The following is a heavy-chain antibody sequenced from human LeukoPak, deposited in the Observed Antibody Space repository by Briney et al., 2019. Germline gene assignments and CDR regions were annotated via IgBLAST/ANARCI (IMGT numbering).Heavy chain of an antibody. CDR1: GFTFSSYW. CDR3: ANSPGGAFDY. J-gene: IGHJ4*02. CDR2: ISGSGGST. D-gene: IGHD6-25*01. V-gene: IGHV3-23*01. Sequence: PGGSLRLSCAASGFTFSSYWMSWVRQAPGKGLEWVSAISGSGGSTYYADSVKGRFTISRDNSKNTLYLHMNSLRAEDTAVYYCANSPGGAFDYWGQGTLVTVSS.